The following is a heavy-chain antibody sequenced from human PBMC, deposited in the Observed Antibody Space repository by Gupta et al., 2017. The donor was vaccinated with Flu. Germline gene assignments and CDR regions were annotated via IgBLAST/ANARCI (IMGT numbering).Heavy chain of an antibody. CDR1: GFTFGDYA. V-gene: IGHV3-49*03. Sequence: EVQLVESGGGLVQPGRSLRLSCTASGFTFGDYAMSWFRQAPGKGLEWVGFIRSKAYGGTTEYAASVKGRFTISRDDSKSIAYLQMNSLKAEDTAVYYCTRDSLDFWSGYQDYWGQGTLVTVSS. J-gene: IGHJ4*02. CDR2: IRSKAYGGTT. D-gene: IGHD3-3*01. CDR3: TRDSLDFWSGYQDY.